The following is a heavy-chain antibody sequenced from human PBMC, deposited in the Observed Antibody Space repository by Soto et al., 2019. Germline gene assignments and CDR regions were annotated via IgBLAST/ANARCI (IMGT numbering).Heavy chain of an antibody. CDR1: GGSISSSSYY. V-gene: IGHV4-39*01. D-gene: IGHD1-7*01. Sequence: SETLSLTCTVSGGSISSSSYYWGWIRQPPGKGLEWIGSIYYSGSTYYNPSLKSRVTISVDTSKNQFSLKLSSVTAADTAVYYCARELRSDWFDPWGQGTLVTSPQ. CDR3: ARELRSDWFDP. CDR2: IYYSGST. J-gene: IGHJ5*02.